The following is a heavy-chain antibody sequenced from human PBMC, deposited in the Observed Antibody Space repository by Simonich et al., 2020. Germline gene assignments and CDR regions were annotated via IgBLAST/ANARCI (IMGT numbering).Heavy chain of an antibody. J-gene: IGHJ3*02. CDR2: MSSSSSYI. V-gene: IGHV3-21*01. D-gene: IGHD3-16*01. CDR3: AREQARGGAFDI. Sequence: EVQLVESGGGLVKPGGSLRLSCAASGFTFSSYSMNWVRQAPGKWLRWVSSMSSSSSYIYYADTVKGRFTISRDNAKNSLYLQMNSLRAEDTAVYYCAREQARGGAFDIWGQGTMVTVSS. CDR1: GFTFSSYS.